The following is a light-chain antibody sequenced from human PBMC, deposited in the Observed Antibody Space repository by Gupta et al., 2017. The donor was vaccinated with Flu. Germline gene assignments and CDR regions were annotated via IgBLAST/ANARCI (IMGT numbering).Light chain of an antibody. Sequence: EIVMTQSPATLSVSPGERATLSCRASQSVSSNLAWYQQKPGQAPRLLIYGASTRATGIPARFSGCGSGTESTLTISSLQSEDFAVYYCQQYNNYRTFGQGTKVEIK. J-gene: IGKJ1*01. CDR1: QSVSSN. V-gene: IGKV3-15*01. CDR3: QQYNNYRT. CDR2: GAS.